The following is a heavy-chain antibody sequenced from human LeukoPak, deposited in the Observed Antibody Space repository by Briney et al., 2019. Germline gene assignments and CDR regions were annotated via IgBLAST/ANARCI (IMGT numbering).Heavy chain of an antibody. CDR2: ISGSGGST. CDR3: ARGGLEVWSLPHLHYYYYYYMDV. D-gene: IGHD3-16*01. V-gene: IGHV3-23*01. J-gene: IGHJ6*03. Sequence: GGSLRLSCAASGFTFSTYAMSWVRQAPGKGLEWVSAISGSGGSTYYADSVKGRFTISRDNAKNSLHLQMNSLRAEDTAVYYCARGGLEVWSLPHLHYYYYYYMDVWGKGTTVTISS. CDR1: GFTFSTYA.